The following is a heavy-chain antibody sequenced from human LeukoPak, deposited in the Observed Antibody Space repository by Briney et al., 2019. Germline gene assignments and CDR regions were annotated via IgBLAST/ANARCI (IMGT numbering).Heavy chain of an antibody. CDR3: ARGYIAAAGTGNWFDP. Sequence: GGSLRLSCAASGFTFSSYEMNWVRQAPGKGLEWVSYISSSGSTIYYADSVKGRFTISRDNAKNSLYLQMNSLRAEDTAVYYCARGYIAAAGTGNWFDPWGQGTLVTVSS. CDR1: GFTFSSYE. CDR2: ISSSGSTI. J-gene: IGHJ5*02. V-gene: IGHV3-48*03. D-gene: IGHD6-13*01.